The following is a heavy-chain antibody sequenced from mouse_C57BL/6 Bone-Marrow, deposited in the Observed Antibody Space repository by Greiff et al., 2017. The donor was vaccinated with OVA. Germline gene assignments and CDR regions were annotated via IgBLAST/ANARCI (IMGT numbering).Heavy chain of an antibody. V-gene: IGHV3-6*01. CDR3: AKGGWLPSWYFDV. D-gene: IGHD2-3*01. CDR2: ISYDGSN. J-gene: IGHJ1*03. CDR1: GYSITSGYY. Sequence: EVQLQESGPGLVKPSQSLSLTCSVTGYSITSGYYWNWIRQFPGNKLEWMGYISYDGSNNYNPSLKNRISITPDTSKNQFFLKLNSVTTEDTATYYCAKGGWLPSWYFDVWGTGTTVTVSS.